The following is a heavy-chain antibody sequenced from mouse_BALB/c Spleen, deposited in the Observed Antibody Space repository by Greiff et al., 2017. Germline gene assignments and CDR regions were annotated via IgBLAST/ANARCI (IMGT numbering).Heavy chain of an antibody. CDR2: ISNGGGST. J-gene: IGHJ2*01. V-gene: IGHV5-12-2*01. Sequence: EVQLVESGGGLVQPGGSLKLSCAASGFTFSSYTMSWVRQTPEKRLEWVAYISNGGGSTYYPDTVKGRFTISRDNAKNTLYLQMSSLKSEDTAMYYCARHGQGNYFDYWGQGTTLTVSS. CDR1: GFTFSSYT. CDR3: ARHGQGNYFDY.